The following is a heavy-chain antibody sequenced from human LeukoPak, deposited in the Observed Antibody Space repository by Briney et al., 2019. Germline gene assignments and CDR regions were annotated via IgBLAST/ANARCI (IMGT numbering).Heavy chain of an antibody. CDR2: IKQDGSEK. D-gene: IGHD2-15*01. J-gene: IGHJ5*02. CDR3: AREGCSGGSCYHNWFDP. CDR1: GFTFSSYW. Sequence: GGSLRLSCAASGFTFSSYWMSWVRQAPGKGLEWVANIKQDGSEKYYVDSVKGRFTISRDNAKNSPYLQMNSLRAEDTAVYYCAREGCSGGSCYHNWFDPWGQGTLVTVSS. V-gene: IGHV3-7*01.